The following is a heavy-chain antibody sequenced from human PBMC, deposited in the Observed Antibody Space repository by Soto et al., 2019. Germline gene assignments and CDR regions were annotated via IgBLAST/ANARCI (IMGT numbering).Heavy chain of an antibody. CDR1: GYTFTGYY. V-gene: IGHV1-2*02. Sequence: ASVKVSCKASGYTFTGYYMHWVRQAPGQGLEWMGWINPNSGGTNYAQKFQGRVTMTRGTSISTAYMELSRLRSDDTAVYYCARRIAARGYNWFDPWGQGTLVTVSS. J-gene: IGHJ5*02. CDR2: INPNSGGT. CDR3: ARRIAARGYNWFDP. D-gene: IGHD6-6*01.